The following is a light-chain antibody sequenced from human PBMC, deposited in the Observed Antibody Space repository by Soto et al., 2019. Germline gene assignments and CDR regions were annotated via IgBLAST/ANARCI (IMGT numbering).Light chain of an antibody. Sequence: QSALTQPRSVSGSPGQSVTISWTGTSNDVGGYNFVSWYQQHPGKVPKLFIYDVSRRPSGVPDRFSGSKSGNTASLTISGLQAEDEADYYCSTYAGSYTLVFGGGTKVTVL. J-gene: IGLJ2*01. CDR2: DVS. V-gene: IGLV2-11*01. CDR3: STYAGSYTLV. CDR1: SNDVGGYNF.